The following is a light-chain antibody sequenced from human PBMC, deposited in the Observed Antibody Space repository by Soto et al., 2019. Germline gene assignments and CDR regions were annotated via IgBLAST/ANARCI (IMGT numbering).Light chain of an antibody. CDR1: QGIRSY. J-gene: IGKJ4*01. Sequence: VIWMTQSPSLLSASTGDRVTISCRMSQGIRSYLAWYQQKPGKAPELLIYAESTLQSGVPSRFSSSGSVTDFTLTISCLQSEDFATYYCQQYYSFPLTFGGGTKVEIK. CDR2: AES. V-gene: IGKV1D-8*01. CDR3: QQYYSFPLT.